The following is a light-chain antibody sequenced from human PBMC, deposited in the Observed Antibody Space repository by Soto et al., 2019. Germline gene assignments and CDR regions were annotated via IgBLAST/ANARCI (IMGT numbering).Light chain of an antibody. Sequence: EIVLTQSPGTLSLSPGERATLSCRASQSVSSSNLAWYQHKPGQPPRLVMYGASSRATGIPDRFSGSGSGTDFTLTISRLEPEDFAIHYCQQYGSSPVSFGQGTKLEIK. CDR1: QSVSSSN. CDR2: GAS. V-gene: IGKV3-20*01. J-gene: IGKJ2*03. CDR3: QQYGSSPVS.